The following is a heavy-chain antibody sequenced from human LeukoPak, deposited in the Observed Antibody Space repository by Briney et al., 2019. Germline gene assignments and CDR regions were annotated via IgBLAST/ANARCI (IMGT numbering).Heavy chain of an antibody. D-gene: IGHD5-24*01. J-gene: IGHJ4*02. CDR3: ASRQMDYFDY. V-gene: IGHV3-53*01. Sequence: PGGSLSLSCAASGFIFSSNYMSWGRQAPGKGLEWVAVIYSSGRTYYADSVKGRFTISRDTSKNTLYLQMNRLRAEDTAVYYCASRQMDYFDYWGQGTLVTVSS. CDR1: GFIFSSNY. CDR2: IYSSGRT.